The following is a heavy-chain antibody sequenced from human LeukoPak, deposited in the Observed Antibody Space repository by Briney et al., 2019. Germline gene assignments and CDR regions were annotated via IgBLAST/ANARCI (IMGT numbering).Heavy chain of an antibody. Sequence: SETLSLTCTVSGGSISSYYWSWIRQPPGKGLEWIGYIYYSGSTNYNPSLKSRVTISVDTSKNQFSLKLSSVTAADTAVYYCARVYGDYVSSYYYYGMDVWGQGTTVTVSS. J-gene: IGHJ6*02. D-gene: IGHD4-17*01. V-gene: IGHV4-59*08. CDR2: IYYSGST. CDR3: ARVYGDYVSSYYYYGMDV. CDR1: GGSISSYY.